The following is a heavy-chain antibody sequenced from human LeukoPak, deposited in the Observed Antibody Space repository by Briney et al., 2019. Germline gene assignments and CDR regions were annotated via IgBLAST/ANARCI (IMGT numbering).Heavy chain of an antibody. CDR1: GYTFTGYY. CDR2: INPNSGGT. CDR3: ARGGLLDYYYGMDV. V-gene: IGHV1-2*02. J-gene: IGHJ6*02. Sequence: ASVTVSCKASGYTFTGYYMHWVRQAPGQGLEWMGWINPNSGGTNYAQKFQGRVTMTRDTSISTAYMELSRLRSDDTAVYYCARGGLLDYYYGMDVWGQGTTVTVSS. D-gene: IGHD2-21*01.